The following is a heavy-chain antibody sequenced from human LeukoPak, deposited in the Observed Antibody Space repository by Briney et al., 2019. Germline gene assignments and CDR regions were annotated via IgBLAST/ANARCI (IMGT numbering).Heavy chain of an antibody. J-gene: IGHJ4*02. Sequence: GGSLRLSCAASGFTFDDYAMHRVRQAPRKGLEWVSAISGSGGSTYYADSVKGRFTISRDNSKNTLYLQMNSLRAEDTAVYYCAKDQRDSSRCPGYWGQGTLVTVSS. CDR3: AKDQRDSSRCPGY. CDR1: GFTFDDYA. CDR2: ISGSGGST. D-gene: IGHD3-22*01. V-gene: IGHV3-23*01.